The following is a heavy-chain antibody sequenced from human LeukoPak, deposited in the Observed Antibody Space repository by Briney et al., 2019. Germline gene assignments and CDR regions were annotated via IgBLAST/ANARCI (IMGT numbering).Heavy chain of an antibody. CDR2: INPNSGGT. V-gene: IGHV1-2*02. CDR1: GYTFTGYY. D-gene: IGHD6-6*01. CDR3: ARAIAARRSHFDY. J-gene: IGHJ4*02. Sequence: GASVKVSCKASGYTFTGYYMHWVRQPPGQGLEWMGWINPNSGGTNYAQKFQGRVTMTRDTSISTAYMELSRLRSDDTAVYYCARAIAARRSHFDYWGQGTLVTVSS.